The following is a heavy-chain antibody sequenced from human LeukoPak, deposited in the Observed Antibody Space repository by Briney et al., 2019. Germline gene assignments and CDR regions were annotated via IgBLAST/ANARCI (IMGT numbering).Heavy chain of an antibody. Sequence: GASVKVSCKASGYTFTSYGISWVRQAPGQGLEWMGWINPNSGGTNYAQKFQGWVTMTRDTSISTAYMELSRLRSDDTAVYYCAREVAAAGPVNWFDPWGQGTLVTVSS. CDR1: GYTFTSYG. D-gene: IGHD6-13*01. CDR3: AREVAAAGPVNWFDP. CDR2: INPNSGGT. J-gene: IGHJ5*02. V-gene: IGHV1-2*04.